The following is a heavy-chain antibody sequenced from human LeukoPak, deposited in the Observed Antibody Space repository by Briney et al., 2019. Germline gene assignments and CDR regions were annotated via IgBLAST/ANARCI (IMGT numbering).Heavy chain of an antibody. Sequence: SETLSLTCTVSGGSISSSSYYWGWIRQPPGKGLEWIGSIYYSGSTYYNPSLKSRVTISVDTSKNQFSLKLSSVTAADTAVYYCARVGIQLWAKYYFDYWGPGTLVTVSS. CDR2: IYYSGST. CDR3: ARVGIQLWAKYYFDY. CDR1: GGSISSSSYY. J-gene: IGHJ4*02. D-gene: IGHD5-18*01. V-gene: IGHV4-39*07.